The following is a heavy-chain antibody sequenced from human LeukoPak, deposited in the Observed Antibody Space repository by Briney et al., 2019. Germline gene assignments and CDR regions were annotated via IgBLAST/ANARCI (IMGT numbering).Heavy chain of an antibody. CDR3: ARTYSRDNWCSSTSCPKDYYYMDV. V-gene: IGHV3-20*01. CDR1: GFTFDDYG. Sequence: GGSLRLSCAASGFTFDDYGMSWVRQAPGKGLEWVSGINWNGGSTGYADSVKGRFTISRDNAKNSLYLQMNSLRAEDTALYHCARTYSRDNWCSSTSCPKDYYYMDVWGKGTTVTVSS. CDR2: INWNGGST. J-gene: IGHJ6*03. D-gene: IGHD2-2*01.